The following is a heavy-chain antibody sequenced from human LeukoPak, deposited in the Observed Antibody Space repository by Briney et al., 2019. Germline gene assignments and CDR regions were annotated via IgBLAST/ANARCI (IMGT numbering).Heavy chain of an antibody. Sequence: GGSLRLSCAASGFTFSSYAMSWVRQAPGNGLAWVSGIGGRGGSTYYADSVKGRFAISRDNSKNALYLQMKSLRAEDTAVYYCAKGGRVRGVTYYFDYWGQGTLVTVSS. V-gene: IGHV3-23*01. D-gene: IGHD3-10*01. CDR3: AKGGRVRGVTYYFDY. CDR1: GFTFSSYA. CDR2: IGGRGGST. J-gene: IGHJ4*02.